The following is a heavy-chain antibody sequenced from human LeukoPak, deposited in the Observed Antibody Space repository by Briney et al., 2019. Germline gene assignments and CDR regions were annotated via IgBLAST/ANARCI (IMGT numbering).Heavy chain of an antibody. D-gene: IGHD2-15*01. Sequence: ASVKVSCKASGYTFTSYGISWVRQAPGQGLEWMGWISAYNGNTNYAQKLQGRVTMTTDTSTSTAYMELRSLRSDDTAVYYCARVLLGSGYCSGGSCYDFDYWGQGTLVIVSS. V-gene: IGHV1-18*01. J-gene: IGHJ4*02. CDR3: ARVLLGSGYCSGGSCYDFDY. CDR2: ISAYNGNT. CDR1: GYTFTSYG.